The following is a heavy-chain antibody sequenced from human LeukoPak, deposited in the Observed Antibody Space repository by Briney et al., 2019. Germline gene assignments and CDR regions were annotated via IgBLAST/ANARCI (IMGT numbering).Heavy chain of an antibody. D-gene: IGHD3-22*01. Sequence: ASVKVSCKASGYTFTGYYMHWVRQAPGQGLEWMGRISAYNGNTNYAQKLQGRVTMTTDTSTSAAYMELRSLRSDDTAVYYCAREDYYDSSGSDYWGQGTLVTVSS. CDR2: ISAYNGNT. V-gene: IGHV1-18*04. CDR3: AREDYYDSSGSDY. J-gene: IGHJ4*02. CDR1: GYTFTGYY.